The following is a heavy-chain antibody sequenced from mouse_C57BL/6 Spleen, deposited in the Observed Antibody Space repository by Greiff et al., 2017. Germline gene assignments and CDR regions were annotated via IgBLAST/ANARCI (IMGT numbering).Heavy chain of an antibody. CDR1: GYAFSRYW. V-gene: IGHV1-80*01. Sequence: QVQLQQSGAELVKPGASVKISCNASGYAFSRYWMNWVKQRPGKGLEWIGQIHPGDGDTNYNDKFKGEATLTADKSTSTAYMQLSSLTSEDSAVYFCARQVTAVVAPHFDYWGQGTTLTVSS. CDR3: ARQVTAVVAPHFDY. J-gene: IGHJ2*01. D-gene: IGHD1-1*01. CDR2: IHPGDGDT.